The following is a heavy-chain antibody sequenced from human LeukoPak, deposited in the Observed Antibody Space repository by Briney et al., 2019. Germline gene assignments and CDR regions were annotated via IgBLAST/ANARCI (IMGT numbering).Heavy chain of an antibody. CDR2: ISSSGSTI. Sequence: GGSLRLSCAASGFTFSSYEMNWVRQAPGKGLEWVSYISSSGSTIYYADSVKGRFTISRDNAKNSLYLQMNSLRAEDTAVYYCARDPLRRSRTYYFDYWGQGTLVTVSS. CDR1: GFTFSSYE. D-gene: IGHD6-13*01. CDR3: ARDPLRRSRTYYFDY. J-gene: IGHJ4*02. V-gene: IGHV3-48*03.